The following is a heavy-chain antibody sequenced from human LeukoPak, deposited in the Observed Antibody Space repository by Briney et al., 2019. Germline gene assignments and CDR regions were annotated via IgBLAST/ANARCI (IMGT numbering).Heavy chain of an antibody. CDR3: ARDRSSSYTRDWFDP. CDR2: IYNSESI. V-gene: IGHV4-4*07. J-gene: IGHJ5*02. D-gene: IGHD6-13*01. CDR1: GGSINGYY. Sequence: SETLSLTCTVSGGSINGYYWSWIRQPAGKGLEWIGRIYNSESINYNPPLKGRVTMSIDTSKSQFSLKLNSVTAADTAVYYCARDRSSSYTRDWFDPWGQGALVTVSS.